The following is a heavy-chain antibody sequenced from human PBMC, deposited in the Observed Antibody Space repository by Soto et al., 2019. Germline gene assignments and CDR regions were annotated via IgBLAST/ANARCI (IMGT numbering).Heavy chain of an antibody. Sequence: QVQLQESGPGLVKPSQTLSLTCTVSGGSISSGDYYWSWIRQPPGKGLEWIGYIYYSGSTYYNPSLKSRVTISVDTSKHQFSLKLSSVTAADTAVYYCARVGVVAATPSRWFDPWGQGTLVTVSS. J-gene: IGHJ5*02. V-gene: IGHV4-30-4*01. CDR3: ARVGVVAATPSRWFDP. CDR2: IYYSGST. D-gene: IGHD2-15*01. CDR1: GGSISSGDYY.